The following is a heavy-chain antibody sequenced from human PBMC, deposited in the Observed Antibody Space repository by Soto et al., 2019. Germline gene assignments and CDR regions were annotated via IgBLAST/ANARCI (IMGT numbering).Heavy chain of an antibody. Sequence: PSETLSLTCAVYGVSFSGYYWSWIRQPPGKGLEWIGYINYSGSTNYNPSLKSRVTISVDTSKNQFSLKLTSVTAADTAVYYCAGSLSTVTRFDSWGQGTLVTVSS. J-gene: IGHJ4*02. CDR2: INYSGST. V-gene: IGHV4-59*01. CDR3: AGSLSTVTRFDS. D-gene: IGHD4-17*01. CDR1: GVSFSGYY.